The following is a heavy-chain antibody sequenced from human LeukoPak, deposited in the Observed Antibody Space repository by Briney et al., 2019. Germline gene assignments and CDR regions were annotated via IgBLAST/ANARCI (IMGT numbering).Heavy chain of an antibody. D-gene: IGHD6-19*01. CDR2: ISAYNGNT. CDR1: GYTFTSYG. Sequence: ASVKVSCKASGYTFTSYGISWVRQAPGQGLEWMGWISAYNGNTNYAQRLQDRVTMTTDTSTSTAYMELRGLRSDDTAIYYCARNSHGYGSGWQQFNFDYWGQGTLVTVSS. V-gene: IGHV1-18*01. CDR3: ARNSHGYGSGWQQFNFDY. J-gene: IGHJ4*02.